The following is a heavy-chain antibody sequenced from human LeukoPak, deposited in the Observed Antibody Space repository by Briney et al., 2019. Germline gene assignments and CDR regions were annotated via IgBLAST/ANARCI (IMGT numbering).Heavy chain of an antibody. CDR2: ISYDGSNK. CDR1: GFTFSSYG. D-gene: IGHD3-10*01. Sequence: QPGRSLSLSCAASGFTFSSYGMHWVRQAPGKGLEWVAVISYDGSNKYYADSVKGRFTISRDNSKNTLYLQMNSLRAEDTAVYYCAKIPGFGEFGFDPWGQGTLVTVSS. V-gene: IGHV3-30*18. J-gene: IGHJ5*02. CDR3: AKIPGFGEFGFDP.